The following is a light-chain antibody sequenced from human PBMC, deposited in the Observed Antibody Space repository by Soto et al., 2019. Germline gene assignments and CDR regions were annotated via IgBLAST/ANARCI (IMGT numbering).Light chain of an antibody. Sequence: QSALTQPRSVSGSPGQSVTISCTGTSSDVGGYNYVSWYQQHPGKAPKLMIYDVSKRPSGVPDRFSGSKSGNTASLTISGRQAEDEADYYCCSYAGSYTYVFGTRTKVTV. CDR3: CSYAGSYTYV. CDR2: DVS. CDR1: SSDVGGYNY. J-gene: IGLJ1*01. V-gene: IGLV2-11*01.